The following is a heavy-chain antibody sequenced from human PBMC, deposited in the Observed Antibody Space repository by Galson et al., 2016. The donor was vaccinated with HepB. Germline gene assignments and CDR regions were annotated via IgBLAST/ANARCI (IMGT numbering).Heavy chain of an antibody. CDR3: ARRLDTQRRIAGWGWGMDV. V-gene: IGHV3-7*01. J-gene: IGHJ6*02. D-gene: IGHD6-19*01. Sequence: SLRLSCAASGFTFRSYWMSWVRQAPGKGLEWVANIQQDGSENYCVDSVKGQFTISRDNGKNSLYLQMSSLRVEDAGVYYCARRLDTQRRIAGWGWGMDVWGQGTTVTVS. CDR2: IQQDGSEN. CDR1: GFTFRSYW.